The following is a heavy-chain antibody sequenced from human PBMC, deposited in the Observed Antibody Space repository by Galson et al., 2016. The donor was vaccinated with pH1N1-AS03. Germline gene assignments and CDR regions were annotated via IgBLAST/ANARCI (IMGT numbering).Heavy chain of an antibody. Sequence: SETLSLPCTVSGGSISSSSYYWGWIRQPPGKGLEWIGSIYYSGSTYYNPSLKSRVTISVDTSKNQFSLKLSSVTAADTAVYYCARRVYGDYVNWFDPWGQGTLVTVSS. CDR3: ARRVYGDYVNWFDP. D-gene: IGHD4-17*01. J-gene: IGHJ5*02. CDR2: IYYSGST. V-gene: IGHV4-39*01. CDR1: GGSISSSSYY.